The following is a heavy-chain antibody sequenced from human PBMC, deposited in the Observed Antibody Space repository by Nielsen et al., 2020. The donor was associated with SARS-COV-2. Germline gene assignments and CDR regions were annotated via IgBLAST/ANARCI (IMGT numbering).Heavy chain of an antibody. J-gene: IGHJ3*02. CDR2: IKHDGGEK. D-gene: IGHD2/OR15-2a*01. Sequence: GESLKISCAASGFTFSSYWMTWVRQAPGRGLEWVANIKHDGGEKYYVDSVEGRFTISRDNAKSSLYLQMNSLRAEDTAVYYCARKVIVGILRPTDAFDIWGQGTMVTVSS. V-gene: IGHV3-7*01. CDR3: ARKVIVGILRPTDAFDI. CDR1: GFTFSSYW.